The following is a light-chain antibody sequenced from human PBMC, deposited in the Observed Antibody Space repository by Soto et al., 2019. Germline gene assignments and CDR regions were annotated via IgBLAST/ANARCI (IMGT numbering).Light chain of an antibody. CDR2: GAS. Sequence: EIVLTQSPGTLSLSPGERATLSCRASQSFSSSYLAWYQQKPGQAPRLLIYGASSRATGIPDRFSGSGSGTDITLTISSLEPEDFAVYYCQHYGSALFTFGPGTKVHVK. J-gene: IGKJ3*01. CDR1: QSFSSSY. CDR3: QHYGSALFT. V-gene: IGKV3-20*01.